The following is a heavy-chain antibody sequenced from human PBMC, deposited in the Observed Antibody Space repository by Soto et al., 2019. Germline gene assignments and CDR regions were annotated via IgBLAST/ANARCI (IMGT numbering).Heavy chain of an antibody. Sequence: PSGPLPLTGTASVASTSVYHWSWIRQPPGKGLEWIGYIYYSGSTNYNPSLKSRVTISVDTSKNQFSLKLSSVTAADMSLCYCARRDLHSGPGALV. CDR2: IYYSGST. V-gene: IGHV4-59*07. CDR3: ARRDLH. CDR1: VASTSVYH. J-gene: IGHJ4*02.